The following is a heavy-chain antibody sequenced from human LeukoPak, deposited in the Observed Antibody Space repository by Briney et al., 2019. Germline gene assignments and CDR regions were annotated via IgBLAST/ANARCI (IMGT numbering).Heavy chain of an antibody. J-gene: IGHJ4*02. Sequence: GGSLRLSCAASGFTFDDYAMHWVRQAPGKGLEWVSGISWNSGSIGYADSVKGRFTISRDNAKNSLYLQMNSLRAKDTALYYCAKTPSFYYGSGSYQDYWGQGTLVTVSS. V-gene: IGHV3-9*01. CDR1: GFTFDDYA. D-gene: IGHD3-10*01. CDR2: ISWNSGSI. CDR3: AKTPSFYYGSGSYQDY.